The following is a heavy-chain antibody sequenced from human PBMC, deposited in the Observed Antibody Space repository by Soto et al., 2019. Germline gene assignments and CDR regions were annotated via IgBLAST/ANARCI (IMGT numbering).Heavy chain of an antibody. V-gene: IGHV3-23*01. CDR1: GFTFSSYA. J-gene: IGHJ2*01. Sequence: GGSLRLSCAASGFTFSSYAMSWVRQAPGKGLEWVSAISGSGGSTYYADSVKGRFTISRDNSKNTLYLQMNSLRAEDTAVYYCANSYSYGYWYFDLWGRGTLVTVSS. CDR2: ISGSGGST. CDR3: ANSYSYGYWYFDL. D-gene: IGHD5-18*01.